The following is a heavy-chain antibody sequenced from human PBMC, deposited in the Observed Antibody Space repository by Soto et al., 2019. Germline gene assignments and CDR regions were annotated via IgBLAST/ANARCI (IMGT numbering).Heavy chain of an antibody. Sequence: QVQLVQSGAEVKKPGSSVKVSCKASGGTFSSYAISWVRQAPGQGLEWMGGIIPIFGTANYAQKFQGRVTITADESTSTGYMELSSLRSEDTAVYYCARDGANGSGSYYTGFDYWGQGTLVTVSS. CDR3: ARDGANGSGSYYTGFDY. CDR1: GGTFSSYA. J-gene: IGHJ4*02. D-gene: IGHD3-10*01. V-gene: IGHV1-69*01. CDR2: IIPIFGTA.